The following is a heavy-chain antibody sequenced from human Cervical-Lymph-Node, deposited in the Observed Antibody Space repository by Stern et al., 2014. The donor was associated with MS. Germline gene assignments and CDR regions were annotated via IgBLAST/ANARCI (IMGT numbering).Heavy chain of an antibody. CDR2: IIPLFGTP. J-gene: IGHJ4*02. Sequence: VQLLESGAEVKKPGSSVKVSCKASGGTFSSSTISWVRQAPGQGLEWMGGIIPLFGTPNYAQKFQGRVTITADESTSTAYMELSSLRSDDTALYYCARELSQVLVYWGQGTLVTVSS. CDR3: ARELSQVLVY. V-gene: IGHV1-69*01. CDR1: GGTFSSST.